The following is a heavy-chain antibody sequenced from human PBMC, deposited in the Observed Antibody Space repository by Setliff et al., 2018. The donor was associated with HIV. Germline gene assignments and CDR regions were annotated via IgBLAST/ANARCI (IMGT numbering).Heavy chain of an antibody. CDR2: IIPILGVA. D-gene: IGHD2-2*01. CDR3: ARDHCSSSGCYEYSYYGMDV. V-gene: IGHV1-2*02. J-gene: IGHJ6*02. CDR1: RSTFNSHT. Sequence: ASVKVSCKASRSTFNSHTINWVRQAPGQGLDWMGRIIPILGVANYAQKFQGRVTMTRDTSISTAYMELSRLRSDDTAVYYCARDHCSSSGCYEYSYYGMDVWGQGTTVTVSS.